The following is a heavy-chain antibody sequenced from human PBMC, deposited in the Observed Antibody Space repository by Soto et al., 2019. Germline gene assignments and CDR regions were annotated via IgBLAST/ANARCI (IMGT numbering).Heavy chain of an antibody. V-gene: IGHV4-31*03. J-gene: IGHJ6*02. CDR2: IYYSGST. Sequence: QVQLQESGPGLVTPSQTLSLTCTVSVGSISSDNYYWSWIRQHPGKGLEWIGYIYYSGSTYYNPSLKSRVIISVDTSKKQFSLKLSSVTAADTAVYYCAREAYHYGLDVWGQGTTVTVSS. CDR1: VGSISSDNYY. CDR3: AREAYHYGLDV.